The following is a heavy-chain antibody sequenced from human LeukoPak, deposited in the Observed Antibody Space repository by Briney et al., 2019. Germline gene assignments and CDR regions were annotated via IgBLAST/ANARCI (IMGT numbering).Heavy chain of an antibody. V-gene: IGHV4-39*01. J-gene: IGHJ4*02. CDR1: GGSISSRSYY. D-gene: IGHD5-18*01. CDR3: ARAPSEDSYAYPDY. CDR2: IYYSGST. Sequence: SGTLSLTCTVSGGSISSRSYYWGWIRQPPGKGLEWIGSIYYSGSTYYNPSLKSRVTISVDTSKNQFSLKLSSVTAPGTAVYYCARAPSEDSYAYPDYWGQGTLVTVS.